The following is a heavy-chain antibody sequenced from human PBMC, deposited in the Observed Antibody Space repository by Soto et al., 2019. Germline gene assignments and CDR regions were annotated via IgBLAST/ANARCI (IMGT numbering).Heavy chain of an antibody. V-gene: IGHV3-30-3*01. Sequence: GGSLRLSCAASGFTFSSSAMHWVRQAPGKGLEWVAVISYDGSNKYYADSVKGRFTISRDNSKNTLYLQMNSLRAEDTAVYYCARDKRDLRFLEWSYYFDFWGQGTLVTVSS. J-gene: IGHJ4*02. CDR3: ARDKRDLRFLEWSYYFDF. D-gene: IGHD3-3*01. CDR1: GFTFSSSA. CDR2: ISYDGSNK.